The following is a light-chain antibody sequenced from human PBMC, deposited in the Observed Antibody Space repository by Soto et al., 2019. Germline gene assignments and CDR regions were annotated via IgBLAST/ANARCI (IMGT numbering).Light chain of an antibody. V-gene: IGKV1-5*03. J-gene: IGKJ4*01. CDR3: QQYNSNTLT. Sequence: DIQMTQSPSTLSASVGDRVTITCRASQSIRSWLAWYQQKPGKVPKLLIYKAYSLESGVTSRFSGSGSGTEFTLTISSLQPNDFATYYCQQYNSNTLTFGGGTKVEIK. CDR2: KAY. CDR1: QSIRSW.